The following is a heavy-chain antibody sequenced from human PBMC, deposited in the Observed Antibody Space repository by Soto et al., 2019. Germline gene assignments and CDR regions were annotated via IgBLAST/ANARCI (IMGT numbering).Heavy chain of an antibody. D-gene: IGHD3-3*01. J-gene: IGHJ5*02. CDR1: GFSLSTSGVG. V-gene: IGHV2-5*02. CDR3: ARRRDDLWSGSYGGEFDP. CDR2: IYWDDDK. Sequence: QITLKESGPTLVKPTQTLTLTCTFSGFSLSTSGVGVGWIRQPPGKALEWLALIYWDDDKRYSPSLKSRLTITKDTSKSQVVLTMTTMDPVDTATYYCARRRDDLWSGSYGGEFDPWGQGTLVTVSS.